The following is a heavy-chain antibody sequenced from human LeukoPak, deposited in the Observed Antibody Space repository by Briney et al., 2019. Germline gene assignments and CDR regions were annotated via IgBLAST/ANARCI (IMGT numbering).Heavy chain of an antibody. CDR1: GYTFTSYF. CDR2: INPSGGST. CDR3: AREATSRLVPASAGKDLDY. D-gene: IGHD6-13*01. V-gene: IGHV1-46*01. J-gene: IGHJ4*02. Sequence: ASVKVSCKASGYTFTSYFIHWVRQAPGQGLEWMGIINPSGGSTSYPQKFQGRVTMTRDTSTSTVYMELSGLTSEDTAVYYCAREATSRLVPASAGKDLDYWGQGTLVTVSS.